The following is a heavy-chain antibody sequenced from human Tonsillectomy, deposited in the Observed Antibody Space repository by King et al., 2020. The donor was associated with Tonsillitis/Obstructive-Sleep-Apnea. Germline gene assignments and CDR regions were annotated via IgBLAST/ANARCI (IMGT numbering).Heavy chain of an antibody. Sequence: VQLQESGPGLVKPSETLSLTCSVSGGSISSYYWSWIRQPPGKGLEWIGYIYYSGSTNYNPSLKSRVTISLDTSKNQFSLKLSSVTAADTAVYYVASQRVWYSSTSWYKGLFDPWGQGTLVTVSS. CDR3: ASQRVWYSSTSWYKGLFDP. CDR1: GGSISSYY. CDR2: IYYSGST. V-gene: IGHV4-59*12. D-gene: IGHD2-2*02. J-gene: IGHJ5*02.